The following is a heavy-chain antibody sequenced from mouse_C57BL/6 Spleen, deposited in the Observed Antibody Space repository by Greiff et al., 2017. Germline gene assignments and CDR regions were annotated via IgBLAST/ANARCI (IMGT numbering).Heavy chain of an antibody. V-gene: IGHV5-6*01. Sequence: EVLLVESGGDLVKPGGSLKLSCAASGFTFSSYGMSWVSQTPDKRLEWIATISSSGSYTNYPDSVKGRFTISIDNATNTRYLQMSSLKSEDTAMYYCARHQEYDAARYAMEYWGKGVTVTASS. CDR3: ARHQEYDAARYAMEY. CDR2: ISSSGSYT. D-gene: IGHD2-14*01. J-gene: IGHJ4*01. CDR1: GFTFSSYG.